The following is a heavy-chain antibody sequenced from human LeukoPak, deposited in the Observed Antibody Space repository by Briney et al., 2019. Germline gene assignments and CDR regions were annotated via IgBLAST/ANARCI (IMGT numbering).Heavy chain of an antibody. CDR2: IYSGGST. D-gene: IGHD3-3*01. Sequence: GGSLRLSCAASGFTVSSNYMSWVRQAPGKGLEWVSVIYSGGSTYYADSVKGRFTISRDNAKNSLYLQMNSLRAEDTAVYYCAKDSDALRFLEWSTFDYWGQGTLVTVSS. J-gene: IGHJ4*02. CDR3: AKDSDALRFLEWSTFDY. V-gene: IGHV3-53*01. CDR1: GFTVSSNY.